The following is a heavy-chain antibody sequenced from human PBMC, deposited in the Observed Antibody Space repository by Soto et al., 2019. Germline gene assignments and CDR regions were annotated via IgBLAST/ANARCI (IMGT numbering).Heavy chain of an antibody. J-gene: IGHJ6*02. CDR1: GFTFSSYG. Sequence: GGSLRLSCAASGFTFSSYGMHWVRQAPGKGLEWVAVIWYDGSNKYYADSVTGRFTISRDNSKNTLYLQMNRLRAEDTAVYYWARRSSWYVDYYYYYGMDVWGQGTTVTVSS. V-gene: IGHV3-33*01. CDR2: IWYDGSNK. CDR3: ARRSSWYVDYYYYYGMDV. D-gene: IGHD6-13*01.